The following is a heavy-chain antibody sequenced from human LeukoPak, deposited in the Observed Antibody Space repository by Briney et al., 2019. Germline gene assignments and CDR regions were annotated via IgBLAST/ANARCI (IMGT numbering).Heavy chain of an antibody. CDR1: GYSFTNYD. D-gene: IGHD5-12*01. V-gene: IGHV1-69*05. Sequence: GASVKVSXKASGYSFTNYDINWVRQAPGQGLEWMGRIIPIFGTANYAQKFQGRVTITTDESTSTAYMELSSLRSEDTAVYYCATTPGDIVAPQAAAGPDYWGQGTLVTVSS. CDR2: IIPIFGTA. J-gene: IGHJ4*02. CDR3: ATTPGDIVAPQAAAGPDY.